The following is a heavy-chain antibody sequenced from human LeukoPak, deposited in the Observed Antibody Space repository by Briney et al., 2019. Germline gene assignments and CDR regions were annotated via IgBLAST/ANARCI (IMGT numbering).Heavy chain of an antibody. CDR1: GFTFSSYG. J-gene: IGHJ6*03. V-gene: IGHV3-30*02. D-gene: IGHD6-13*01. CDR3: AKNPYSSSWSDDYYYYYYMDV. CDR2: IRYDGSNK. Sequence: PGGSLRLSCAASGFTFSSYGMHWVRQAPGKGLEWVAFIRYDGSNKYYADSVKGRFIIARDNDKNTLYLQMNSLRAEDTAVYYCAKNPYSSSWSDDYYYYYYMDVWGKGTTVTISS.